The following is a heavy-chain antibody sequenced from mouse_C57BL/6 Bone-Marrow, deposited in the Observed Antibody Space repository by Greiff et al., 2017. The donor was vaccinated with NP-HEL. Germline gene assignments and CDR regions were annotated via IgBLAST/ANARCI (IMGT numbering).Heavy chain of an antibody. CDR2: ISYDGSN. CDR3: AREGGYYGSPFAY. V-gene: IGHV3-6*01. Sequence: VQLKESGPGLVKPSQSLSLTCSVTGNSITSGYYWNWIRQFPGNRLEWMGYISYDGSNNYNPSLKNRISITLDTSKNPFFLKLNSLTTEDTATYYCAREGGYYGSPFAYWGQGTLVTVSA. J-gene: IGHJ3*01. D-gene: IGHD1-1*01. CDR1: GNSITSGYY.